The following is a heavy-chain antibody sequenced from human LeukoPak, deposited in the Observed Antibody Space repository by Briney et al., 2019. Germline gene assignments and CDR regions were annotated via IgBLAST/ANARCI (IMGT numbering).Heavy chain of an antibody. CDR3: ARRRTGEYYFDY. V-gene: IGHV3-66*01. D-gene: IGHD2-21*01. CDR1: GFTFSSYS. Sequence: PGGSLRLSCAASGFTFSSYSMNWVRQAPGKGLEWVSVIYSGGSTYYADSVKGRFTISRDNSKNTLYLQMNSLRAEDTAVYYCARRRTGEYYFDYWGQGTLVTVSS. J-gene: IGHJ4*02. CDR2: IYSGGST.